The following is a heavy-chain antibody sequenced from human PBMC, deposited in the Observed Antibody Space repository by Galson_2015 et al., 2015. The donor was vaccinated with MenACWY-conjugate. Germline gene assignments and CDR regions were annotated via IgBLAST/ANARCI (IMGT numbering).Heavy chain of an antibody. CDR3: ARAKEQWLSKTVDS. CDR2: IKQDGSAK. J-gene: IGHJ3*02. Sequence: SLRLSCAASGFTFSTHWMGWVRQAPGKGLEWVANIKQDGSAKYYVDSVKGRFTISRDNAKNSLYQQMDSLRAEDTAVYYCARAKEQWLSKTVDSWGQGTMVTVSS. CDR1: GFTFSTHW. V-gene: IGHV3-7*01. D-gene: IGHD6-19*01.